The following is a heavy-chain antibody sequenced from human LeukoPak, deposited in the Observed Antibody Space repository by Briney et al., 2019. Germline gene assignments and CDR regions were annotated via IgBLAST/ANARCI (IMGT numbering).Heavy chain of an antibody. J-gene: IGHJ4*02. CDR1: GGSISSGSYY. V-gene: IGHV4-61*05. CDR3: ATGGYSYVDY. D-gene: IGHD5-18*01. CDR2: IYYSGST. Sequence: SETLSLTCTVSGGSISSGSYYWGWIRQPPGKGLEWIGYIYYSGSTNYNPSLKSRVTISVDTSKNQFSLKLSSVTAADTAVYYCATGGYSYVDYWGQGTLVTVSS.